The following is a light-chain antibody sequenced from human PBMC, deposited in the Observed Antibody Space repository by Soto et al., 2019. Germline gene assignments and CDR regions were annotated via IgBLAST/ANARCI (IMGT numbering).Light chain of an antibody. Sequence: VLTQSPGTLSLSPGESAALSCRASQPVSSNFLAWYQQKPGQAPRLLIYRVSSRASGIPDRFFGSGSGTDFTLTISRLEPEDFAVYYCQQYANAPFTFGQGTRLEIQ. J-gene: IGKJ5*01. V-gene: IGKV3-20*01. CDR1: QPVSSNF. CDR2: RVS. CDR3: QQYANAPFT.